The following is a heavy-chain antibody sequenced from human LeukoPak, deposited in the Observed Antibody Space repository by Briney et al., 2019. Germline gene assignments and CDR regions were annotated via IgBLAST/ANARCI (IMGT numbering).Heavy chain of an antibody. D-gene: IGHD3-16*02. CDR2: IYYSGST. Sequence: SDTLSLTCTLSGGSISSYYWSWIRQPPGKGLEWIGYIYYSGSTNYNPSLKSRVTISVDTSKNQFSLRLSSVTAADTAVYYCARGYDYVWGSHRALGYWGQGTLVTVSS. V-gene: IGHV4-59*07. J-gene: IGHJ4*02. CDR3: ARGYDYVWGSHRALGY. CDR1: GGSISSYY.